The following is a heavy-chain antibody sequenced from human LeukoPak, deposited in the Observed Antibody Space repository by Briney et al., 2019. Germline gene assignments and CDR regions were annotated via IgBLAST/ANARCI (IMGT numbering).Heavy chain of an antibody. V-gene: IGHV4-39*01. CDR3: ASPPSYYGSSGSTAYH. D-gene: IGHD3-22*01. CDR1: GGSISNSRYY. Sequence: PSETLSLTCTVSGGSISNSRYYWGWIRQPPGKGLEWIGSIYYSGSTYYNPSLKSRGTISVDTSKNQFSLKLSSVTAAVSARYRCASPPSYYGSSGSTAYHWGQGTLVTVSS. J-gene: IGHJ5*02. CDR2: IYYSGST.